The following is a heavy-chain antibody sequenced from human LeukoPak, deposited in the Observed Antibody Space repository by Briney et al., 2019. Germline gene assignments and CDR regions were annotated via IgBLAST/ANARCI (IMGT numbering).Heavy chain of an antibody. D-gene: IGHD3-9*01. Sequence: SGTLSLTCAVSGGSLSSSNWWSWVRQPSGKGLEWIGEIYHSGSTNYNPSLKSRVTISVDKSKNQLSLKLSSVTAADTAVYYCARYRLVEYYFDYWGQGTLVTVSS. J-gene: IGHJ4*02. V-gene: IGHV4-4*02. CDR2: IYHSGST. CDR1: GGSLSSSNW. CDR3: ARYRLVEYYFDY.